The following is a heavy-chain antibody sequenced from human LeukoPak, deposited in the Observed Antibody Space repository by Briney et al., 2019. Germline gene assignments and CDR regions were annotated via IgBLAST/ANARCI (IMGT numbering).Heavy chain of an antibody. D-gene: IGHD3-10*01. Sequence: PSETLSLTCTVSGDSISSSSYYWGWIRQPPGKRLEWIGSIYYSGSTYYNPSLKSRVTMSVDTSKNQFSLKLSSVTAADTAVYYCARDSTVGLDLGLERFGELDRWFDPWGQGTLVTVSS. CDR1: GDSISSSSYY. J-gene: IGHJ5*02. CDR2: IYYSGST. CDR3: ARDSTVGLDLGLERFGELDRWFDP. V-gene: IGHV4-39*07.